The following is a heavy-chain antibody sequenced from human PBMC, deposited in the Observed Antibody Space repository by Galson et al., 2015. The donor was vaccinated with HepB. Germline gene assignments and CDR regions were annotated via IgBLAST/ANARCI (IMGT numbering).Heavy chain of an antibody. Sequence: SLRLSCAASGFTFSSYGMHWVRQAPGKGLEWVAVISYDGSNKYYADSVKGRFTISRDNSKNTPYLQMNSLRAEDTAVYYCAKFEGLNYGDYYYWGQGTLVTVSS. D-gene: IGHD4-17*01. CDR1: GFTFSSYG. CDR3: AKFEGLNYGDYYY. CDR2: ISYDGSNK. V-gene: IGHV3-30*18. J-gene: IGHJ4*02.